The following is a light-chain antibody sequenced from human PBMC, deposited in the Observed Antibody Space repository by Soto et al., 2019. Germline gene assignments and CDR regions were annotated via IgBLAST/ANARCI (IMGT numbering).Light chain of an antibody. V-gene: IGKV3-15*01. CDR2: GAS. CDR1: QSVSSN. CDR3: LCYITYPWT. Sequence: EILMTQSPATLSVSAGERATLSCRASQSVSSNLAWYQQKPGQAPRLLIYGASTRATGIPARFSGSGSGTEFSLTISSLQPEDFATYYCLCYITYPWTFGQGTKVDIK. J-gene: IGKJ1*01.